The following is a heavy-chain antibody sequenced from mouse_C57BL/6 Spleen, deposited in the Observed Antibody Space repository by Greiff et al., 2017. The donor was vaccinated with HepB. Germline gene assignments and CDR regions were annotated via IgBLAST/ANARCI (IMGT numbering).Heavy chain of an antibody. CDR2: IYPGDGDT. D-gene: IGHD2-10*02. CDR1: GYAFSSSW. CDR3: TRSSKNAWFAY. Sequence: QVQLQQSGPELVKPGASVKISCKASGYAFSSSWMNWVKQRPGKGLEWIGRIYPGDGDTNYNGKFKGKATLTADKSSSTAYMQLSSLTSEDSAVYFCTRSSKNAWFAYWGQGTLVTVSA. V-gene: IGHV1-82*01. J-gene: IGHJ3*01.